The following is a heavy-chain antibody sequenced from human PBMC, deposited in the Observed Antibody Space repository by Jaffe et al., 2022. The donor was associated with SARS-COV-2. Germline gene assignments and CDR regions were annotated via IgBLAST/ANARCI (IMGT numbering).Heavy chain of an antibody. CDR1: GGSFSNYY. V-gene: IGHV4-4*07. D-gene: IGHD6-25*01. CDR2: IYTSGST. J-gene: IGHJ6*02. Sequence: QVQLQESGPGLVKPSETLSLTCTVSGGSFSNYYWNWIRQPAGKGLEWIGRIYTSGSTNYNPSLNSRVTMSVDTSKNQFSLKLSSVTAADTAVYYCVRDRAATQHYYHYGMDVWGQGTTVTVSS. CDR3: VRDRAATQHYYHYGMDV.